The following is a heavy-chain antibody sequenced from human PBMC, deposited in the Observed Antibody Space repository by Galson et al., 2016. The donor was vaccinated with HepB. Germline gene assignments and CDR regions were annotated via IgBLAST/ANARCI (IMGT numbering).Heavy chain of an antibody. Sequence: SVKVSCKASGDAFTSYGVSWVRQAPGQGLEWMGWISNYKGDTDYAQNFQGRVTMTRDTSTSTAYMELRSLRSDDTAVYYCASGVVVPAAPTNQYFYFSAMDVWGQGTT. V-gene: IGHV1-18*01. CDR1: GDAFTSYG. CDR3: ASGVVVPAAPTNQYFYFSAMDV. D-gene: IGHD2-2*01. J-gene: IGHJ6*02. CDR2: ISNYKGDT.